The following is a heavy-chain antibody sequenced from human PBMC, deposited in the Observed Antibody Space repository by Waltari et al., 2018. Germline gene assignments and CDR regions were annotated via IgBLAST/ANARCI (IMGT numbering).Heavy chain of an antibody. J-gene: IGHJ4*02. CDR3: ARVRYSGNYYYFDS. V-gene: IGHV4-59*01. Sequence: QVQLQESGPGLVKPSETLSLTCTVPGVPIRDLYRSWIRQPPGKGLGWIGYIHSSGSTYFNPSLQSRGTISVDTSKSHVSLTLTSVTVADTAVYYCARVRYSGNYYYFDSWGRGALVTVSS. CDR1: GVPIRDLY. D-gene: IGHD1-26*01. CDR2: IHSSGST.